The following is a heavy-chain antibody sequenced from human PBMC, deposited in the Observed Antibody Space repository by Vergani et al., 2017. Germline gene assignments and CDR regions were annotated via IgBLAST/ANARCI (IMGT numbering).Heavy chain of an antibody. CDR3: ARRATMGRGVLESARYYFDY. Sequence: QLQLQESGPGLVKPSETLSLTCTVSGGSISSSSYYWGWIRQPPGKGLEWIGSIYYSGSTYVNPSLKSPVTITVDTSKNQLSLKLSSVTAADTAVYYCARRATMGRGVLESARYYFDYWGQGTLVTVSS. V-gene: IGHV4-39*01. CDR2: IYYSGST. J-gene: IGHJ4*02. D-gene: IGHD3-10*01. CDR1: GGSISSSSYY.